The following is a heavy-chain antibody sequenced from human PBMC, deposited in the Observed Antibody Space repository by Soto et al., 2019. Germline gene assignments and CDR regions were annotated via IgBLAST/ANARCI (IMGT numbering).Heavy chain of an antibody. Sequence: ASVKVSCKASGYTLTSYVMHWVRQAPGQRFEWMGRIIPGNGNTKYPQKYQGRVTITADKSTSTAYMELSSLRSEDTAVYYCARSYYGSGSYYSHWGQGTLVTVSS. CDR3: ARSYYGSGSYYSH. D-gene: IGHD3-10*01. CDR2: IIPGNGNT. J-gene: IGHJ4*02. V-gene: IGHV1-3*01. CDR1: GYTLTSYV.